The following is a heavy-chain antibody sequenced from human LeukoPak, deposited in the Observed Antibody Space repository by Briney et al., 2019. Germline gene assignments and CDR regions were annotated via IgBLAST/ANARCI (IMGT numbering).Heavy chain of an antibody. CDR2: IWDDGINK. CDR3: ARGMVGATYFDH. J-gene: IGHJ4*02. CDR1: GLSFSSYG. V-gene: IGHV3-33*01. D-gene: IGHD1-26*01. Sequence: GRSLRLSWAASGLSFSSYGIHWVSQAPGNGLEWVAVIWDDGINKSYAESVKGRFTISRENTTNTLYLPMNGLRAEDTAVYYCARGMVGATYFDHWGQGTLVTVSS.